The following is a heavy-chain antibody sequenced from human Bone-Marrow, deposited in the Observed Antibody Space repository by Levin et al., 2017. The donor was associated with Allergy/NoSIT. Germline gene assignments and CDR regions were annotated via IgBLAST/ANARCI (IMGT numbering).Heavy chain of an antibody. J-gene: IGHJ6*02. CDR1: GFTVSSNY. D-gene: IGHD3-22*01. CDR3: ARDRGYYDSSGYPINDYYGLDV. V-gene: IGHV3-53*01. CDR2: IYSGGST. Sequence: GESLKISCAASGFTVSSNYMSWVRQAPGKGLEWVSLIYSGGSTYYADSVKGRFTISRDNSKNTLYLQVDSLRAEDTAVYYCARDRGYYDSSGYPINDYYGLDVWGQGTTVTVSS.